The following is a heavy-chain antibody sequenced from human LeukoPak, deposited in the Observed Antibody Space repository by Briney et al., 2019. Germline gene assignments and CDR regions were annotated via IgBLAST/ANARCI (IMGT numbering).Heavy chain of an antibody. Sequence: GGSLRLSCGASGFNFSAFSMSWVRQAPGKGLEWVASISPSGRFIYYADSLKGRFTISRDNAKNSVHLQVNSLRAEDTAVYYCAREMLVIPAAVDYWGQGTLVTVSS. V-gene: IGHV3-21*01. CDR3: AREMLVIPAAVDY. CDR2: ISPSGRFI. D-gene: IGHD2-2*01. CDR1: GFNFSAFS. J-gene: IGHJ4*02.